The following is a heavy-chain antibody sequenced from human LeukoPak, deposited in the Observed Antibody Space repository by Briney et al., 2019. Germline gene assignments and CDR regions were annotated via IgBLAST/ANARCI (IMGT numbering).Heavy chain of an antibody. CDR2: IYYSGST. CDR3: ARANRGGAFDI. Sequence: AETLSLTCTVSGGSISSYYWSWIRQPPGKGLEWIGYIYYSGSTNYNPSLKSRVTISVDTSKNQFSLKLSSVTAADTAVYYCARANRGGAFDIWGQGTMVTVSS. V-gene: IGHV4-59*01. CDR1: GGSISSYY. D-gene: IGHD3-10*01. J-gene: IGHJ3*02.